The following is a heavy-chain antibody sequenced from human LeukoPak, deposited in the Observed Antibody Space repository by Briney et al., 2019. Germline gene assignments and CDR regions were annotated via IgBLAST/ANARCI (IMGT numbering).Heavy chain of an antibody. J-gene: IGHJ4*02. CDR3: ARDFLSGSCDY. CDR1: GFTFSSYW. Sequence: GGSLRLSCAASGFTFSSYWMHWVRQAPGKGLVWVSRINSDGSSTSYADSVKGRFTISRDNAKNALYLQMNSLRAEDTAVYYCARDFLSGSCDYWGQGTLVTVSS. V-gene: IGHV3-74*01. CDR2: INSDGSST. D-gene: IGHD1-26*01.